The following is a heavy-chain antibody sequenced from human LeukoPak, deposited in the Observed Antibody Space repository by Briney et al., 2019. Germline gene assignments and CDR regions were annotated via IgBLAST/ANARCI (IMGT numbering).Heavy chain of an antibody. J-gene: IGHJ2*01. D-gene: IGHD3-22*01. CDR3: ARERVGESYYDGSRRYFDL. V-gene: IGHV4-59*01. CDR1: GGSISSYY. Sequence: KPSETLSLTCTVSGGSISSYYWTWIRQPPGKGLEWIGYIYFTGTINYNPSLKSRVAISVDTSRNQFSLKMISVTAADTAVYYCARERVGESYYDGSRRYFDLWGRGTLVTVSS. CDR2: IYFTGTI.